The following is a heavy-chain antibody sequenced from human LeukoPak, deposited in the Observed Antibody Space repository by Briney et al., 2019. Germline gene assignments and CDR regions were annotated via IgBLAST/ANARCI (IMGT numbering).Heavy chain of an antibody. D-gene: IGHD1-7*01. CDR3: ARADWNYANY. V-gene: IGHV1-2*02. CDR1: GGTFSSYA. Sequence: VASVKVSCKASGGTFSSYAISWVRQAPGQGLEWMGWINPNSGGTSYAQKFQGKVTMTRDTSISTAYMELSSLRSDDTAVYYCARADWNYANYWGQGTLVTVSS. J-gene: IGHJ4*02. CDR2: INPNSGGT.